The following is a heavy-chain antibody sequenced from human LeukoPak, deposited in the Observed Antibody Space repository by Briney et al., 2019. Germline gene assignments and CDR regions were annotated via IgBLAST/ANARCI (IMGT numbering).Heavy chain of an antibody. D-gene: IGHD3-3*02. CDR2: IYYSGST. CDR3: ARLPLRSHFDY. J-gene: IGHJ4*02. CDR1: GGSISSYY. V-gene: IGHV4-59*08. Sequence: SETLSLTCTVSGGSISSYYWSWIRQPPGKGLEWIGYIYYSGSTNYNPSLKSRVTISVDTSKKQLSLKLSSVTAADTAVYYCARLPLRSHFDYWGQGTLVTVSS.